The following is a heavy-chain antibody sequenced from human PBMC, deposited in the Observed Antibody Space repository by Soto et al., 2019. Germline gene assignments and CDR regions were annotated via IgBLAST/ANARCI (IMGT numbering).Heavy chain of an antibody. J-gene: IGHJ4*01. CDR3: ARLPKGCVVTG. CDR1: GFSFRDHS. V-gene: IGHV3-48*02. CDR2: ISSSSENI. D-gene: IGHD2-21*02. Sequence: VQLVESGGGVVSPGGSLRLSCVGSGFSFRDHSMNWVRQPPGKGLQWISYISSSSENIYYADSVKGRFTVSRDNAKNTLFLQMNSLRDDDSAIYYCARLPKGCVVTGWGQGSLVTVSS.